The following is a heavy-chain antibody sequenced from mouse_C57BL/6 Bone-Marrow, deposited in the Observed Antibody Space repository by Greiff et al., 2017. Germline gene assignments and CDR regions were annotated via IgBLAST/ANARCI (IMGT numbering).Heavy chain of an antibody. CDR1: GYTFTSYW. Sequence: QVQLQQPGAELVKPGASVKLSCKASGYTFTSYWMQWVKQRPGQSLEWIGEIDPSDSYNNYNQKFKGKATLTVDTSSSTAYMQLSSLTSEDSAVYYCARGVDYDYFDYWVQGTTLTVSS. CDR3: ARGVDYDYFDY. V-gene: IGHV1-50*01. D-gene: IGHD2-4*01. CDR2: IDPSDSYN. J-gene: IGHJ2*01.